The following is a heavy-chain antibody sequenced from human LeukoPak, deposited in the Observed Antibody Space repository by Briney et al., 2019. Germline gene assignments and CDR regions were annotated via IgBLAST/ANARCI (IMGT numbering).Heavy chain of an antibody. V-gene: IGHV4-31*03. CDR3: ASGPLYYDSSGYYYKGHAFDI. Sequence: SETLSLTCSVSGYTISSGYYWSWIRQHPGKGLEWIGYIYYSGSTYYNPSLKSRVTISVDTSKNQFSLKLSSVTAADTAVYYCASGPLYYDSSGYYYKGHAFDIWGQGTMVIVSS. CDR1: GYTISSGYY. CDR2: IYYSGST. J-gene: IGHJ3*02. D-gene: IGHD3-22*01.